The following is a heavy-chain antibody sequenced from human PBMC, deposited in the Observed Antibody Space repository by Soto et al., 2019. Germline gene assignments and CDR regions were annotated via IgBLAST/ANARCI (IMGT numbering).Heavy chain of an antibody. J-gene: IGHJ4*02. Sequence: QVQLQESGPGLVKPSQTLSLTCTVSGGSISSGGYYWSWLRQHPGKGLDWIGYIYYSGSTYYNPSLKCRVTISVDTSKNQFSLKLRSVTAADTAVYYCARVEAGGIGSSSWYRGYYFDYWGQGTLVTVSS. D-gene: IGHD6-13*01. CDR2: IYYSGST. CDR3: ARVEAGGIGSSSWYRGYYFDY. CDR1: GGSISSGGYY. V-gene: IGHV4-31*03.